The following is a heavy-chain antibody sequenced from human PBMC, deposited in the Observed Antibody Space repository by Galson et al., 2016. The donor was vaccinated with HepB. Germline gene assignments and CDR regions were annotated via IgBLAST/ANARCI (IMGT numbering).Heavy chain of an antibody. D-gene: IGHD3-10*01. CDR1: GFTFSNYA. CDR2: TSGSGGST. J-gene: IGHJ4*02. Sequence: SLRLSCAASGFTFSNYAMSRVRQAPGKGLEWVSATSGSGGSTYYAASVKGRFTISRDNSKNTLYLQMNSLSAEDTAVYYCVKQDRWVRGVGLLKYYFDYWGQGTLLTVSS. CDR3: VKQDRWVRGVGLLKYYFDY. V-gene: IGHV3-23*01.